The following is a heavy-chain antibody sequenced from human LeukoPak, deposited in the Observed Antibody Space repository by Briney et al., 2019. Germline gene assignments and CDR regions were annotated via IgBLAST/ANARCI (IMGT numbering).Heavy chain of an antibody. J-gene: IGHJ4*02. V-gene: IGHV3-30*04. CDR3: ARGHTAAMVFCDY. D-gene: IGHD5-18*01. CDR1: GFTFSSYA. CDR2: ISYDGSNE. Sequence: GGSLRLSCAASGFTFSSYAIHWVRQAPGKGLEWVAVISYDGSNEFYADSVKGRFTISRDNSKNTLYLQMSSLRAEDTAVYYCARGHTAAMVFCDYWGQGTLVPSPQ.